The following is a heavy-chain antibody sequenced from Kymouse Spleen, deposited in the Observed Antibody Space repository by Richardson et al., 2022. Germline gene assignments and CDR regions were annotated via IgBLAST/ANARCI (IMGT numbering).Heavy chain of an antibody. CDR3: ARDPYSSSPFDY. CDR1: GFTFSSYG. Sequence: QVQLVESGGGVVQPGRSLRLSCAASGFTFSSYGMHWVRQAPGKGLEWVAVIWYDGSNKYYADSVKGRFTISRDNSKNTLYLQMNSLRAEDTAVYYCARDPYSSSPFDYWGQGTLVTVSS. J-gene: IGHJ4*02. V-gene: IGHV3-33*01. D-gene: IGHD6-6*01. CDR2: IWYDGSNK.